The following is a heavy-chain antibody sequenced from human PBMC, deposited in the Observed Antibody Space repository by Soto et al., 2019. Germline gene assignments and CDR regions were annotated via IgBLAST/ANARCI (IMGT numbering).Heavy chain of an antibody. CDR1: GGSISSANW. CDR2: IYHGGST. CDR3: ARLSFSYGVDV. Sequence: KTSETLSLTCAVSGGSISSANWWTWARQPPGKGLEWIGEIYHGGSTSYNPSLKSRVTLSLDKFKNHFSLNLTSVTAADTAVYYCARLSFSYGVDVWGQGTTVTVSS. J-gene: IGHJ6*02. V-gene: IGHV4-4*02.